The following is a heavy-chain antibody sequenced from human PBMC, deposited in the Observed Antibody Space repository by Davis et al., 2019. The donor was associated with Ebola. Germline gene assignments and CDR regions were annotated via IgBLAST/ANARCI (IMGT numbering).Heavy chain of an antibody. D-gene: IGHD2-21*01. CDR3: AREGVVIALDS. CDR1: GYSFSNYL. CDR2: INPGAGST. V-gene: IGHV1-46*01. J-gene: IGHJ4*02. Sequence: ASVKVSCKASGYSFSNYLMHWVRQAPGQGLEWMGVINPGAGSTTYAQKFRGRVSMTRDVSTKLIFMELNSLRSEDTAVYYCAREGVVIALDSWGQGTLVTVSS.